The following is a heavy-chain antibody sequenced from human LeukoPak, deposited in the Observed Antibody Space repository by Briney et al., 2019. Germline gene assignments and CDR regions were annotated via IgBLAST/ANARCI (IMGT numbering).Heavy chain of an antibody. V-gene: IGHV4-30-4*01. J-gene: IGHJ5*02. CDR1: GGSLSSGDHY. CDR2: IYYSGST. Sequence: SETLSLTCTVSGGSLSSGDHYWSWIRQPPGKGLEWIGYIYYSGSTYYNPSLKSRVTISVDTSKNQFSLKLSSVTAADTAVYYCATFVEVAGTWSGPWGQGTLVTVSS. CDR3: ATFVEVAGTWSGP. D-gene: IGHD6-19*01.